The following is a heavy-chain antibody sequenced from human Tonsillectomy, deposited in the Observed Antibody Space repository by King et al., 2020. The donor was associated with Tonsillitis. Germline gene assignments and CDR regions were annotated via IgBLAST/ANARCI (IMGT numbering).Heavy chain of an antibody. CDR3: AKGRVAATPLYFYY. Sequence: VQLVESGGGVVQPGRSLRLSCAASGFTFNNYGMHWVRQAPGKGLEWVAFISYDGSNKYYADSMEGRFSISRDNSKNTLFLQMNSLIPEDTAVYYCAKGRVAATPLYFYYWGQGTLVTVSS. CDR1: GFTFNNYG. D-gene: IGHD2-15*01. CDR2: ISYDGSNK. J-gene: IGHJ4*02. V-gene: IGHV3-30*18.